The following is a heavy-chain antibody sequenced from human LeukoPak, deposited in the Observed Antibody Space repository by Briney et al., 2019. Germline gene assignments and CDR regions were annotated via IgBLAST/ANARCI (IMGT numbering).Heavy chain of an antibody. CDR1: GFTFSTYS. CDR2: IKEDGSQK. Sequence: SGGSLRLSCAASGFTFSTYSMTWVRQAPGKGLEWVANIKEDGSQKFYADSVKGRFTISRDNAENSLDLQMNSLRVEDTAVYYCARDQDYYDNSNYYDAFDIWGPGTVVTVSS. CDR3: ARDQDYYDNSNYYDAFDI. V-gene: IGHV3-7*03. J-gene: IGHJ3*02. D-gene: IGHD3-22*01.